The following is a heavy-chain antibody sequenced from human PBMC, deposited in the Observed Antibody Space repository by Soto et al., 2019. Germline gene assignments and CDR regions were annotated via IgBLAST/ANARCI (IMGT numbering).Heavy chain of an antibody. CDR2: ISVYSDGT. CDR3: ARVVPGAEAWFGP. Sequence: ASLKVSCKTSGYTFTSHGISWVRWAPGRGLEWMGWISVYSDGTNYAQRFQGRVSMTTDTSTTTAYMELRSLRSDDTAVYYCARVVPGAEAWFGPWGQGTLVTVS. D-gene: IGHD2-2*01. CDR1: GYTFTSHG. V-gene: IGHV1-18*04. J-gene: IGHJ5*02.